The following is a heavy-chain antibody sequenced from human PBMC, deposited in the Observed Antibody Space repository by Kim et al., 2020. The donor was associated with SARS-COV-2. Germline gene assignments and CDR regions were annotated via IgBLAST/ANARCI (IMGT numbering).Heavy chain of an antibody. CDR3: ARGYSSSAQLYFFYMDV. CDR1: GYRFNSFD. V-gene: IGHV1-8*01. Sequence: ASVKVSCKASGYRFNSFDINWVRQATGQGLEWMGLMNPKSGNTGYEQRFKGRVTLTKSTSESTAYMELSSLTFEDTAVYYCARGYSSSAQLYFFYMDVLG. D-gene: IGHD6-6*01. CDR2: MNPKSGNT. J-gene: IGHJ6*03.